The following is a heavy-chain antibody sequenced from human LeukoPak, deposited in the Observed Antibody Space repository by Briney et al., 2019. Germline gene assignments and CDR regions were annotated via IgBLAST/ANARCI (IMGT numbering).Heavy chain of an antibody. V-gene: IGHV3-30*18. J-gene: IGHJ3*02. CDR2: ISYDGSNK. CDR3: AKEYWGFSGSQSAGLNI. D-gene: IGHD1-26*01. Sequence: PGGSLRLSCAASVSEFIFSNYGMHWVRQAPGKGLEWVAVISYDGSNKYYADSVKGRFTISRDNSKNTLYLQMNSLRSEDTAVFYCAKEYWGFSGSQSAGLNIWGHGTMGTVSS. CDR1: VSEFIFSNYG.